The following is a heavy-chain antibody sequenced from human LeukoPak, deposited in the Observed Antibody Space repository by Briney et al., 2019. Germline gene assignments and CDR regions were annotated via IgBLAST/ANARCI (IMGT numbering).Heavy chain of an antibody. J-gene: IGHJ4*02. Sequence: PGRSLRLSCAASGFTFSSAWMHWVRQVPGKGLVWVSRINTDGSDTTYADSVMGRYTISRDNAKNTLYLQMNSLRAEDTAIYYCATDYWGALNYWGRGTLVTVSS. D-gene: IGHD7-27*01. CDR3: ATDYWGALNY. CDR2: INTDGSDT. V-gene: IGHV3-74*01. CDR1: GFTFSSAW.